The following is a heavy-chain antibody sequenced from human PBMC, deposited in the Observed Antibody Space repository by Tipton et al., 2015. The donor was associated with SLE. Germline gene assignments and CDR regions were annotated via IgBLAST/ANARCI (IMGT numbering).Heavy chain of an antibody. J-gene: IGHJ6*03. CDR2: IYNSGIT. Sequence: QLVQSGAEVRKPGESLKISCKTSGYTFTNYWIGWVRQMPGKGLEWIGLIYNSGITNYNPSLQSRVTLSVDMSKNQFSLRLSSVTAADTGVYYCVKSVVVVSPRDYYYYMDVWGKGTTVTVSS. V-gene: IGHV5-51*03. CDR1: GYTFTNYW. CDR3: VKSVVVVSPRDYYYYMDV. D-gene: IGHD2-15*01.